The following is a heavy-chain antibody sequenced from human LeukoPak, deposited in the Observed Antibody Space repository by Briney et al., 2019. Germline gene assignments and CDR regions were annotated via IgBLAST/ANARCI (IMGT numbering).Heavy chain of an antibody. V-gene: IGHV4-59*01. D-gene: IGHD3-22*01. CDR3: ARESPYDSSGFD. CDR1: GGSISGYY. J-gene: IGHJ4*02. Sequence: SETLSLTCTVSGGSISGYYWSWIRQPPGKGLEWIGYISHSGSTNYNPSLKSRVTISVDTSKNQFSLKLSSVTAADTAVYYCARESPYDSSGFDWGQGTLVTVSS. CDR2: ISHSGST.